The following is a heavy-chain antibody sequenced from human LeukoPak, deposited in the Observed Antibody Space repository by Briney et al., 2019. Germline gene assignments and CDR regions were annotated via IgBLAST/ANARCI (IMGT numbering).Heavy chain of an antibody. CDR3: AALWSFDY. D-gene: IGHD2-21*01. Sequence: GGSLRLSCAASGFTFSSYAMHWVRQAPGKGLEWVAVISYDGSNKYYADSVKGRFTISRDNSKNTLYLQMNSLRAEDTAVYYCAALWSFDYWGQGTLVSVSS. J-gene: IGHJ4*02. V-gene: IGHV3-30-3*01. CDR2: ISYDGSNK. CDR1: GFTFSSYA.